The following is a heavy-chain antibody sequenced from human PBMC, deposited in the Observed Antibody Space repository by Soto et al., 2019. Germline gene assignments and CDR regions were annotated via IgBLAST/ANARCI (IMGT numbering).Heavy chain of an antibody. CDR3: ARETGYSSGWRQDY. CDR2: INSDGSSI. D-gene: IGHD6-19*01. CDR1: GFTFSSYW. J-gene: IGHJ4*02. V-gene: IGHV3-74*01. Sequence: PGGSLRLSCAASGFTFSSYWMHGVRQAPGKGLVWVSRINSDGSSISYADSVRGRFTISRDNAKNTLYLQMNSLRVEDTAVYYCARETGYSSGWRQDYWGQGTLVTVSS.